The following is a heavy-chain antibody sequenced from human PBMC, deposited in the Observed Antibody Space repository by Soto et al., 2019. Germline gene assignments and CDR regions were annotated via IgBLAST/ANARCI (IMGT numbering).Heavy chain of an antibody. CDR3: VKQDEYSYAFDI. V-gene: IGHV3-64D*06. J-gene: IGHJ3*02. CDR2: ISSNGGNT. D-gene: IGHD5-18*01. Sequence: EVQLVESGGGLVQPGGSLRLSCSASGFTFSSYAMHWVRQAPGKGLEYVSAISSNGGNTYYADSVKGRFTISRDNSKNTLYLQMSSLRAEDTAVYYCVKQDEYSYAFDIWGQGTMVTVSS. CDR1: GFTFSSYA.